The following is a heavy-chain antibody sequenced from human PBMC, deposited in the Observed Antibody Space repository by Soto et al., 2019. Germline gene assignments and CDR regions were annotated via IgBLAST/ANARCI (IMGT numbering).Heavy chain of an antibody. Sequence: QVQLVESGGGVVQPGRSPRLSCAASGFNFASYTMHWVRQAPGKGLEWVASISYDGGNKYYADSVKGRFTISRDNFRNTLYLQMNSPGPDDTAVYYCVSPKCVTYCSGAHHSFDHWGQGTLVTVSS. CDR3: VSPKCVTYCSGAHHSFDH. V-gene: IGHV3-30-3*01. CDR2: ISYDGGNK. D-gene: IGHD2-15*01. CDR1: GFNFASYT. J-gene: IGHJ4*02.